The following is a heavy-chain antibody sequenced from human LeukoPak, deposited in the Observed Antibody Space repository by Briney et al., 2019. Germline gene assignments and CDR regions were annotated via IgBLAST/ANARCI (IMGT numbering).Heavy chain of an antibody. J-gene: IGHJ4*02. D-gene: IGHD1-26*01. Sequence: GRSLRLSCAASGFTFDDYAMHWVRQAPGKGLEWVSGISWNSGSIGYADSVKGRFTISRDNAKNSLYLQMNSLRAEDTAVYYCAREVGAIDYWGQGTLVTVSS. V-gene: IGHV3-9*01. CDR1: GFTFDDYA. CDR2: ISWNSGSI. CDR3: AREVGAIDY.